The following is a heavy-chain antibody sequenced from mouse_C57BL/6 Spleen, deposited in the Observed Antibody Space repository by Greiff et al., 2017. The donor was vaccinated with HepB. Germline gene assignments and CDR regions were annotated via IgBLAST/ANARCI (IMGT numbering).Heavy chain of an antibody. CDR1: GYTFTDYY. D-gene: IGHD1-1*01. Sequence: VQLQQSGPELVKPGASVKISCKASGYTFTDYYMNWVKQSHGKSLEWIGDINPNNGGTSYNQKFKGKATLTVDKSSSTAYMELRSLTSEDSAVYYCARRDCSSYDYYAMDYWGQGTSVTVSS. CDR3: ARRDCSSYDYYAMDY. V-gene: IGHV1-26*01. J-gene: IGHJ4*01. CDR2: INPNNGGT.